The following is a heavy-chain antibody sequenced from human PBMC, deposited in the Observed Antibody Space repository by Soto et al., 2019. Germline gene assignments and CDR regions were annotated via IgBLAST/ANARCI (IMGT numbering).Heavy chain of an antibody. D-gene: IGHD2-21*01. Sequence: EEHLLKSGGGVVQRGGSLRLSCAASGFIFSNNAMTWVRQAPGKGLEWVSRISGRGGSTYYADSVKGRLTMSRDNSKNTLNLQINSLSAEDTAICCCARRAGGAVVWYYDLWGRGTLVTV. CDR2: ISGRGGST. CDR3: ARRAGGAVVWYYDL. CDR1: GFIFSNNA. V-gene: IGHV3-23*01. J-gene: IGHJ2*01.